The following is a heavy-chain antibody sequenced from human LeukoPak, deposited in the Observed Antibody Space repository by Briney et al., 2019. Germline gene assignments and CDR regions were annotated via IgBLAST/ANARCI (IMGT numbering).Heavy chain of an antibody. V-gene: IGHV3-48*01. Sequence: GGSLRLSCAASGFTFSSYSMNWVRQAPGKGLEWVSYISSSSSTIYYADSVKGRFTISRDNAKNSLYPQINSLRAEDTAVYYCARDGPRGVSPVEGYYFDYWGQGTLVTVSS. CDR1: GFTFSSYS. CDR2: ISSSSSTI. CDR3: ARDGPRGVSPVEGYYFDY. D-gene: IGHD5/OR15-5a*01. J-gene: IGHJ4*02.